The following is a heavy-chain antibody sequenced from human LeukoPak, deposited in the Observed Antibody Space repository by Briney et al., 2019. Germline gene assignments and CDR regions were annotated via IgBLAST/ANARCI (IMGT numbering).Heavy chain of an antibody. Sequence: PGGSLRLSCAASGFTVSTNYMSWVRQAPGKGLECVSVVYSGGNTYYADSVKGRFTISRDNYENTLYLQMNNLRAEDTAVYYCARGGSGNYYSPVYYFDYWGQGTLVTVSS. V-gene: IGHV3-53*01. J-gene: IGHJ4*02. CDR3: ARGGSGNYYSPVYYFDY. CDR1: GFTVSTNY. D-gene: IGHD3-10*01. CDR2: VYSGGNT.